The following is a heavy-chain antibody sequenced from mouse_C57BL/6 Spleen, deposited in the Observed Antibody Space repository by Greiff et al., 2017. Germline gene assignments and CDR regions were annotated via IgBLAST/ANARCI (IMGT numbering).Heavy chain of an antibody. CDR1: GYAFSSYW. CDR2: IYPGDGDT. Sequence: VQLQQSGAELVKPGASVKISCKASGYAFSSYWMNWVKQRPGKGLEWIGQIYPGDGDTNYNGKFKGKATLTADKSSSTAYMQLSSLTSEDSAVYVCEGARYDDSGEYSAMGDWGKGATVTVAT. D-gene: IGHD2-14*01. J-gene: IGHJ4*01. CDR3: EGARYDDSGEYSAMGD. V-gene: IGHV1-80*01.